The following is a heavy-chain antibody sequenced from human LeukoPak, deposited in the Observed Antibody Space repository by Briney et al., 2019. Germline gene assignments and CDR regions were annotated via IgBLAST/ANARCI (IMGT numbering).Heavy chain of an antibody. Sequence: SETLSLTCTVSGDSISIGDYRWSWIRQSPGKGLEWIGYIYYIGTAYYNPSLRSRLTLSADTSKNQFSLGLTSVTVADSAVYFCARARGDSPRIYYYMDVWGKGTAVTVSS. J-gene: IGHJ6*03. CDR3: ARARGDSPRIYYYMDV. CDR2: IYYIGTA. V-gene: IGHV4-30-4*01. CDR1: GDSISIGDYR. D-gene: IGHD3-10*01.